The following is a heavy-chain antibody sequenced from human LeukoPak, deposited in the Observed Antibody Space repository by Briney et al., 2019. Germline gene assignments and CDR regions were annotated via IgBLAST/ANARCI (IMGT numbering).Heavy chain of an antibody. J-gene: IGHJ3*01. CDR3: AREQYLAYDVFGF. V-gene: IGHV4-59*01. CDR1: GGSITGYY. D-gene: IGHD4-11*01. CDR2: VHFSGTT. Sequence: SETLSLTCTVSGGSITGYYWSWIRQPPGRGLEWIGYVHFSGTTSFNPSLKSRVTISVDTSKNQFSLRLSSVTASDTAVYYCAREQYLAYDVFGFWGQGTMVTVSS.